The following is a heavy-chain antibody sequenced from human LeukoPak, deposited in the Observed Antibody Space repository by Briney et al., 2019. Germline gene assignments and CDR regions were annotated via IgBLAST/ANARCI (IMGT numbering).Heavy chain of an antibody. CDR2: ISSSSSYI. D-gene: IGHD6-13*01. CDR1: GFTFSSYS. J-gene: IGHJ4*02. V-gene: IGHV3-21*01. CDR3: ARDRDSSSWAKFDY. Sequence: GGSLRLSCAASGFTFSSYSMNWVRQAPGKGLEWVSSISSSSSYIYYADSVKGRFTISRDNAKNSLYLQMNSLRAEDAAVYYCARDRDSSSWAKFDYWGQGTLVTVSS.